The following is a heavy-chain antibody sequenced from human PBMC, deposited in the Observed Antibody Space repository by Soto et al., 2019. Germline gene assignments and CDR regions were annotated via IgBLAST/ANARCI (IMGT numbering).Heavy chain of an antibody. V-gene: IGHV3-33*01. D-gene: IGHD6-19*01. CDR3: ARGAPYSSGWWFDY. Sequence: QVELVESGGAVVQPGRSLRLSCEALGFSFSTYAMQWVRRAPGKGLELVSVIWYDGTDKYYADSVKGRFTISRDNFSNTLYLHMSSLRVEDTAVYYCARGAPYSSGWWFDYWGQGTRVTVSS. CDR2: IWYDGTDK. CDR1: GFSFSTYA. J-gene: IGHJ4*02.